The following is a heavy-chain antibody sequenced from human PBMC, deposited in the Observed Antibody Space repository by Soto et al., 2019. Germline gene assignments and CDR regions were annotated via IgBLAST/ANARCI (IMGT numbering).Heavy chain of an antibody. CDR2: ISSSSSTI. V-gene: IGHV3-48*02. Sequence: GSLRLSCAASGFTFSSYSMNWVRQAQGKGLEWVSYISSSSSTIYYADSVKGRFTISRDNAKNSLYLQMNSLRDEDTAVYYCARGLLLPPPYNWFDPWGQGTLVTVSS. CDR1: GFTFSSYS. D-gene: IGHD2-15*01. J-gene: IGHJ5*02. CDR3: ARGLLLPPPYNWFDP.